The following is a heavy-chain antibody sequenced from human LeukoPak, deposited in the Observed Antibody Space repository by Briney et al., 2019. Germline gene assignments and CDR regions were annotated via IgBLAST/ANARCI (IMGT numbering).Heavy chain of an antibody. CDR2: IKDDGREK. Sequence: PGGSLRLSCAASGFIFSNYWMTWVRQAPGKGLEWVANIKDDGREKHYVDSVQGRFTISRDNAKNSVYLQMNSLRAEDTAVYYCARDRAGDYDRSGLLRGWGQGTLVTVSS. D-gene: IGHD3-22*01. J-gene: IGHJ4*02. CDR1: GFIFSNYW. V-gene: IGHV3-7*01. CDR3: ARDRAGDYDRSGLLRG.